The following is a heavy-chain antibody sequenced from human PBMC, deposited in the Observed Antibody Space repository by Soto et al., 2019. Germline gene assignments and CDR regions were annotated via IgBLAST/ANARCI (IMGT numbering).Heavy chain of an antibody. Sequence: VKVSCKASGGTFSSYAISWVRQAPGQGLEWMGGIIPIFGTANYAQKFQGRVTITADKSTSTAYMELSSLRSEDTAVYYCASTGDDFWSGYYFRWGQGTLVTVSS. J-gene: IGHJ4*02. CDR2: IIPIFGTA. V-gene: IGHV1-69*13. CDR1: GGTFSSYA. D-gene: IGHD3-3*01. CDR3: ASTGDDFWSGYYFR.